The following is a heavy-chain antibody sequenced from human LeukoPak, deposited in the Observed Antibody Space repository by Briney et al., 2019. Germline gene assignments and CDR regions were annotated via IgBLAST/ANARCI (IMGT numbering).Heavy chain of an antibody. CDR3: AKARPALDGYNRPDY. CDR2: ISGRGGST. D-gene: IGHD5-24*01. V-gene: IGHV3-23*01. CDR1: GFTFSSYA. J-gene: IGHJ4*02. Sequence: GGSLRLSCAASGFTFSSYAMSWVRQAPGKGREWVSAISGRGGSTNYADSVKGRFTISRDNSKNPLYLQMTSLRAEDTAVYYCAKARPALDGYNRPDYWGQGTLVTVSS.